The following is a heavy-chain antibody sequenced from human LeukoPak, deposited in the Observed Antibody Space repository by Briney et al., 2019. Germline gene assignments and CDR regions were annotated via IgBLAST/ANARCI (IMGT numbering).Heavy chain of an antibody. V-gene: IGHV3-21*05. Sequence: GGSLRLSCVASGFTFSHYSMNWVRQAPGKGLEWVSYINSISGEIWYADSVKGRFTISRDNAKNSLSLQMNSLRAEDTAIYYCAREAVPGGRGDTFDIWGQGTMVTVSS. J-gene: IGHJ3*02. CDR3: AREAVPGGRGDTFDI. CDR1: GFTFSHYS. D-gene: IGHD6-19*01. CDR2: INSISGEI.